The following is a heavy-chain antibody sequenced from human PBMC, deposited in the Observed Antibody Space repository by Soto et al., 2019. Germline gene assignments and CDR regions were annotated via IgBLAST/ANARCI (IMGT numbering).Heavy chain of an antibody. Sequence: GASVKVSCKASGYTFTSYYMHWVRQAPGQGLEWMGIINPSGGSTSYAQKFQGRVTMTRDTSTSTVYMELSSLRSEDTAVYYCARDRSRYYYYYGMDVWSQGTTVTAP. CDR1: GYTFTSYY. J-gene: IGHJ6*02. CDR3: ARDRSRYYYYYGMDV. V-gene: IGHV1-46*01. CDR2: INPSGGST.